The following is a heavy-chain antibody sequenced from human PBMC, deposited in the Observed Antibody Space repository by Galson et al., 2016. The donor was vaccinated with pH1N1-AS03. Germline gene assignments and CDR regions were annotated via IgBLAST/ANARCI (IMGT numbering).Heavy chain of an antibody. CDR1: GFTFSSYA. V-gene: IGHV3-64*01. Sequence: SLRLSCAASGFTFSSYAMYWVRQAPGKGLEYVSAISGNGVSTYYANSVKGRFTISRDNSKNTLYLQMGSLRAEDMAVYDCARGPVSYSNYWFPPPDYWGQGTLVTVSS. CDR3: ARGPVSYSNYWFPPPDY. D-gene: IGHD6-13*01. CDR2: ISGNGVST. J-gene: IGHJ4*02.